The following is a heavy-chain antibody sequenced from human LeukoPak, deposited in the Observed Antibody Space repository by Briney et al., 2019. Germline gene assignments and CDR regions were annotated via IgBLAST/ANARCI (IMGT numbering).Heavy chain of an antibody. CDR3: AKSGGSYLEFPVH. J-gene: IGHJ4*02. CDR1: GFTFDDYA. Sequence: GGSLRLSCAAFGFTFDDYAMHWVRQAPGKGLEWVSGISWNSGRIGYADSVKGRFTISRDNSKNSLYLQMNSLRAEDTALYYCAKSGGSYLEFPVHWGQGTLVTVSS. V-gene: IGHV3-9*01. D-gene: IGHD1-26*01. CDR2: ISWNSGRI.